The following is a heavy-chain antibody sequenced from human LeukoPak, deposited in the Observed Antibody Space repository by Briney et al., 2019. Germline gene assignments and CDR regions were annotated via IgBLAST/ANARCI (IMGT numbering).Heavy chain of an antibody. CDR3: ARGRGMATTYFDY. J-gene: IGHJ4*02. V-gene: IGHV3-33*01. CDR2: IWYDGSNK. Sequence: PGRSLRLPCAASGFTFSSYGMHWVRQAPGKGLEWVAVIWYDGSNKYYADSVKGRFTISRDNSKNTLYLQMNSLRAEDTAVYYCARGRGMATTYFDYWGQGTLVTVSS. D-gene: IGHD5-24*01. CDR1: GFTFSSYG.